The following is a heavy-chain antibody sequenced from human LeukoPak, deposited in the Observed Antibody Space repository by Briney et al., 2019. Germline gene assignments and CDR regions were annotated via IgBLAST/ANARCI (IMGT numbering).Heavy chain of an antibody. CDR3: AKMRRMPREAYHFDR. D-gene: IGHD1-26*01. J-gene: IGHJ4*02. Sequence: GGSLRLSCAASGFNFNIYTMRWVRQAQGKGLEWISAVGSGGTRYYADSVKGRFTISRDNSANTVSLQIDSLRADDTAMYYCAKMRRMPREAYHFDRWGQGTLVAVSS. V-gene: IGHV3-23*01. CDR2: VGSGGTR. CDR1: GFNFNIYT.